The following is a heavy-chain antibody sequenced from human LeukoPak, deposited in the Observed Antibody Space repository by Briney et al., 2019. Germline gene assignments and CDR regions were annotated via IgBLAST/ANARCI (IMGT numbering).Heavy chain of an antibody. J-gene: IGHJ5*02. V-gene: IGHV4-59*08. Sequence: SETLSLTCTVSGGSISSYYWSWIRQPPGKGLEWIGYIYYSGSTNYNPSLKSRVTISVDTSKNQFSLKLSSVTAADTAVYYCARSIGSGSWFDPWGQGTLVTVSS. D-gene: IGHD3-10*01. CDR2: IYYSGST. CDR1: GGSISSYY. CDR3: ARSIGSGSWFDP.